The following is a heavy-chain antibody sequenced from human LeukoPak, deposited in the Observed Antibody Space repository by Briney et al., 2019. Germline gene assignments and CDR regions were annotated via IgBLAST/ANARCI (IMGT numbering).Heavy chain of an antibody. D-gene: IGHD6-13*01. Sequence: ASVKVSCKASGYTFTSYGISWVRQAPGQGLEWMGWISAYNGNTNYAQKLQGRVTMTTDTSTSTAYMELRSLRSDDTAVYYCAREELSSSSWYVGSYYYYGMDVWGQGTTVTVSS. V-gene: IGHV1-18*01. CDR1: GYTFTSYG. CDR2: ISAYNGNT. J-gene: IGHJ6*02. CDR3: AREELSSSSWYVGSYYYYGMDV.